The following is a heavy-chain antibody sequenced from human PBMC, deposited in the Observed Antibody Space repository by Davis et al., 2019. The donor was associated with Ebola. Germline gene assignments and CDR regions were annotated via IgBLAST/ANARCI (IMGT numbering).Heavy chain of an antibody. D-gene: IGHD1-26*01. CDR3: AKDSYSGSYHDAFDI. J-gene: IGHJ3*02. V-gene: IGHV3-74*01. CDR2: INSDGSST. Sequence: GESLKISCAASGFTFSSYWMHWVRQAPGKGLVWVSRINSDGSSTSYADSVKGRFTISRDNAKNSLYLQMNSLRAEDTAVYYCAKDSYSGSYHDAFDIWGQGTMVTVSS. CDR1: GFTFSSYW.